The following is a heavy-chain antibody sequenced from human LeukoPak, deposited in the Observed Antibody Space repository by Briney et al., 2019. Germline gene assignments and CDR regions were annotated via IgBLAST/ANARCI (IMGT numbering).Heavy chain of an antibody. D-gene: IGHD3-10*01. CDR2: ISERGGST. V-gene: IGHV3-23*01. Sequence: GGSLRLSCVVSGISLSNYAMTWVRQAPGKGLEWVSYISERGGSTTYADSVKGRFTISRDTSLNTLYLQMSSLRAEDTAVYFCAKRGIVIRGILVIGYHQEAYRFDYWGQGTLVTVSS. J-gene: IGHJ4*02. CDR1: GISLSNYA. CDR3: AKRGIVIRGILVIGYHQEAYRFDY.